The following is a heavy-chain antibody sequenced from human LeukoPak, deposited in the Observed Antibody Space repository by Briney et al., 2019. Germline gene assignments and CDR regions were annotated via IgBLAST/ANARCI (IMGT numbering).Heavy chain of an antibody. D-gene: IGHD6-13*01. J-gene: IGHJ4*02. CDR3: VRGSGGQQRLDY. CDR1: GDSISSTSYF. Sequence: SETLSLTCTVSGDSISSTSYFWGWIRQPPGKGLEWIGSIYNSGRSHYNPSLKSRITISVDTSKNQFSLKLSSVTAADTAVYFCVRGSGGQQRLDYWGQGTLVTVSS. CDR2: IYNSGRS. V-gene: IGHV4-39*07.